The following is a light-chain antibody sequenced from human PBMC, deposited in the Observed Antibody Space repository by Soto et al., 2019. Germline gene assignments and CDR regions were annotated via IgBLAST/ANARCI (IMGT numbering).Light chain of an antibody. CDR2: DAS. J-gene: IGKJ1*01. CDR1: QSVSTC. CDR3: QQYGSFPST. V-gene: IGKV1-5*01. Sequence: IVMTQSPSTLSSSPCERATLSCRASQSVSTCLAWYQQKPGKAPRLLIYDASDLETGIPSRFSGSGSGTEFTLTINGLQPEDIATYYCQQYGSFPSTFGHGTKVDIK.